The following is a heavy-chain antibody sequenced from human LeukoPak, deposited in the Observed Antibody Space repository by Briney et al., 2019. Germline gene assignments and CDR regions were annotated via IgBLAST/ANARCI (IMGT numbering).Heavy chain of an antibody. Sequence: PGGSLRLPCAASGFTFSTYWMHWVRQAPGKGLVWLSRISSDGSSTNYADSVKGRFTISRDNSKNTLYLQMNSLRAEDTAVYYCAKPYGSYNYGAFDSWGQGTLVTVSS. CDR1: GFTFSTYW. D-gene: IGHD4/OR15-4a*01. J-gene: IGHJ4*02. V-gene: IGHV3-74*01. CDR2: ISSDGSST. CDR3: AKPYGSYNYGAFDS.